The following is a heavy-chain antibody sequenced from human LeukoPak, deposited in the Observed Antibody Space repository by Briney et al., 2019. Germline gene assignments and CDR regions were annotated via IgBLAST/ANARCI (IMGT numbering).Heavy chain of an antibody. J-gene: IGHJ4*02. CDR3: AREDRDFDY. CDR2: ISVGNGNT. CDR1: GYTFTSYP. V-gene: IGHV1-3*01. Sequence: GASVKVSCKASGYTFTSYPMHWVRQAPGQRLEWMGWISVGNGNTKYSQKFQGRITITRDTSASTAYMELSSLRSEDTAVYFCAREDRDFDYWGQGTLVTVSS.